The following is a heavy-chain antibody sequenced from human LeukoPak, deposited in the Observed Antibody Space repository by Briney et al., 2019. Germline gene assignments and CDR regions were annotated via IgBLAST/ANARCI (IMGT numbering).Heavy chain of an antibody. CDR2: MYYRGNT. D-gene: IGHD2-21*02. J-gene: IGHJ5*02. CDR1: GGSISSITYY. V-gene: IGHV4-39*07. Sequence: SETLSLTCTVSGGSISSITYYWGWIRQPPGKGLEWVGHMYYRGNTFYNPSLKSRVTISVDTSKNQFSLKLSSVTAADTAVYYCARGGVVVTAIPWFDPWGQGTLVTVSP. CDR3: ARGGVVVTAIPWFDP.